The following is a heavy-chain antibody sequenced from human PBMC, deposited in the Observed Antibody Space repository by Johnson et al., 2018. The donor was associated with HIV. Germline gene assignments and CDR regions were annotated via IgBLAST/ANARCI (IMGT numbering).Heavy chain of an antibody. CDR1: GFTFSSYA. D-gene: IGHD1-26*01. CDR3: ARGATRYKTDGSKYDGAFDI. CDR2: ISWNSGSI. J-gene: IGHJ3*02. V-gene: IGHV3-9*01. Sequence: VQLVEFGGGVVQPGRSLRLSCAASGFTFSSYAMHWVRQAPGKGLEWVSGISWNSGSIGYADSVKGRFTISRDNAKNSLYLQMNSLRAEDTALYYCARGATRYKTDGSKYDGAFDIWGQGTMVTVSS.